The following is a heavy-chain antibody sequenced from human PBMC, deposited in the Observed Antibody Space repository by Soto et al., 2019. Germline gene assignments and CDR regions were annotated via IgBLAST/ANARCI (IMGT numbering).Heavy chain of an antibody. D-gene: IGHD2-2*02. Sequence: EVQRLESGGGWVQPGGSLRLSCAASGFTFNNYAMSWVRQAPGRGLEWVSVVPASGDGTYYADSVKGRFTISRDNSKNTLFLQMNSLRGEDTALYYCAKCTGHGCYIGDAFDFWGQGTMVTVSS. CDR2: VPASGDGT. V-gene: IGHV3-23*01. CDR1: GFTFNNYA. J-gene: IGHJ3*01. CDR3: AKCTGHGCYIGDAFDF.